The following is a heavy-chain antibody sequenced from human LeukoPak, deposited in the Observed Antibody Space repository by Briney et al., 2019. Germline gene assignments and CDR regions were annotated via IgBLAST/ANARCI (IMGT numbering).Heavy chain of an antibody. CDR3: ARAPRGDYDYVWGSYCWFDP. J-gene: IGHJ5*02. CDR2: IYHSGST. CDR1: GGSISSGGYS. V-gene: IGHV4-30-2*01. Sequence: PSETLSLTCAVPGGSISSGGYSWSWIRQPPGKGLEWIGYIYHSGSTYYNPSLKSRVTISVDRSKNQFSLKLSSVTAADTAVYYCARAPRGDYDYVWGSYCWFDPWGQGTLVTVSS. D-gene: IGHD3-16*01.